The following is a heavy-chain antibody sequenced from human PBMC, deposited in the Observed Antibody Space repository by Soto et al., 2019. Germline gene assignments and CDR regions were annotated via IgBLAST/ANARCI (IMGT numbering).Heavy chain of an antibody. D-gene: IGHD3-3*01. J-gene: IGHJ6*02. CDR3: ARGHQYYDFWSGWGPYYYYYGMDV. CDR1: GGSISSGGYY. V-gene: IGHV4-31*03. Sequence: PSETLSITCTVSGGSISSGGYYWSWIRQHPGKGLEWIGYIYYSGSTYYNPSLKSRVTISVDTSRNQFSLKLSFVTAADTAVYYCARGHQYYDFWSGWGPYYYYYGMDVWGQGTTVTVSS. CDR2: IYYSGST.